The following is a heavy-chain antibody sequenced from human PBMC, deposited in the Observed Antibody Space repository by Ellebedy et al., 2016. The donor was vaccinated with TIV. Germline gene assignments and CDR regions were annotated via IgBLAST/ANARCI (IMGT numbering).Heavy chain of an antibody. Sequence: GESLKISXAASGFTFSSYWVTWVRQAPGKGLEFVANIKQDGSVKNYVDSVKGRFTISRDNAKNSLYLQMDSLRAEDTAVYYCARDKGYTTFDYWGQGTLVTVSS. CDR3: ARDKGYTTFDY. V-gene: IGHV3-7*01. CDR1: GFTFSSYW. D-gene: IGHD5-24*01. CDR2: IKQDGSVK. J-gene: IGHJ4*02.